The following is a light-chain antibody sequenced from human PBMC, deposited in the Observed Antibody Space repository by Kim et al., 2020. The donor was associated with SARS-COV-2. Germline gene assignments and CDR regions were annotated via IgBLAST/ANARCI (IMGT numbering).Light chain of an antibody. CDR2: AAS. CDR1: HIVTSSY. Sequence: EIVLTQSPGTLSLSPGERATLSCRTSHIVTSSYFAWYQQKLGQSPRLLIYAASTRASGIPDRFNGSGSGTDFTLTISRLEPEDSAMYYCQKYGISPPLTFGGGTKVEIK. J-gene: IGKJ4*01. V-gene: IGKV3-20*01. CDR3: QKYGISPPLT.